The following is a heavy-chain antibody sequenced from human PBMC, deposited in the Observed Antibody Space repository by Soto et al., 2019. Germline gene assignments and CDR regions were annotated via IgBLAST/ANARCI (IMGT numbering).Heavy chain of an antibody. CDR3: ARDHMVRGLPSPLDGSSYYGMDV. J-gene: IGHJ6*02. CDR1: GGTFSSYA. Sequence: SVKVSCKASGGTFSSYAISWVRQAPGQGLEWMGGIIPIFGTANYAQKFQGRVTITADESTSTAYMELSSLRSEDTAVYYCARDHMVRGLPSPLDGSSYYGMDVWGQGTTVTVSS. D-gene: IGHD3-10*01. CDR2: IIPIFGTA. V-gene: IGHV1-69*13.